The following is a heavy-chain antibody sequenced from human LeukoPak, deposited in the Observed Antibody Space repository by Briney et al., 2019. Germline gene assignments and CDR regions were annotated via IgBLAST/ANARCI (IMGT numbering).Heavy chain of an antibody. V-gene: IGHV3-23*01. CDR1: GFTFSSHA. J-gene: IGHJ6*03. CDR2: LSGSGGST. CDR3: AKGGSTSRVTTSRVVFGYYYYMDV. Sequence: GGSLRLSCAASGFTFSSHAMSWVRQAPGKGLEWVSSLSGSGGSTYHADSVKGRFSISRDNSKNTLYLQLNSLRVEDTAVYYCAKGGSTSRVTTSRVVFGYYYYMDVWGKGTPVTVSS. D-gene: IGHD4-17*01.